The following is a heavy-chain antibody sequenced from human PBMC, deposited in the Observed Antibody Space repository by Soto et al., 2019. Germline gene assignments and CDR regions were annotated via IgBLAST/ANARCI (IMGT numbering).Heavy chain of an antibody. V-gene: IGHV1-69*02. J-gene: IGHJ4*02. CDR1: GDTFAFYS. CDR2: INPILSMS. D-gene: IGHD3-10*01. Sequence: QVQLVQSGAEVKRPGSSVKVSCKACGDTFAFYSINWVRQAPGLGLEWMGRINPILSMSNYAQRFQGRVTMTADKSTSTAYMVLNSLRSEDTAIYYCATSYGSGYRAFDYWGQGALVTVSS. CDR3: ATSYGSGYRAFDY.